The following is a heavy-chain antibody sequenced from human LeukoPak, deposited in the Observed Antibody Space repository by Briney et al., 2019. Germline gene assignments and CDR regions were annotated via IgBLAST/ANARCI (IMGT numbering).Heavy chain of an antibody. V-gene: IGHV4-34*01. D-gene: IGHD5-12*01. CDR2: INHSGST. CDR3: ARRPMMATIKGNHYYMDV. Sequence: SETLSLTCAVYGGSFSGYYWSWIRQPPGKGLEWIGEINHSGSTNYNPSLKSRVTISVDTSKNQFSLKLSSVTAADTAVYYCARRPMMATIKGNHYYMDVWGKGTTVTVSS. J-gene: IGHJ6*03. CDR1: GGSFSGYY.